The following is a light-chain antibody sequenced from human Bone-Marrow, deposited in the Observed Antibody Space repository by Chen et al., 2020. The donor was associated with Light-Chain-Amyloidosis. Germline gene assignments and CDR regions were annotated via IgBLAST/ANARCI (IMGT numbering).Light chain of an antibody. Sequence: QSVLTQPPSASGTPGQRVTISCSGSNSNSGSNYVYWYQQVPGTAPKLLIYRNDHRPSGVPDRFSGSKSGTSASLAISGLRSDDEADYYCSAWDDSLSGHWVFGGGTKLTVL. CDR2: RND. J-gene: IGLJ3*02. CDR1: NSNSGSNY. V-gene: IGLV1-47*01. CDR3: SAWDDSLSGHWV.